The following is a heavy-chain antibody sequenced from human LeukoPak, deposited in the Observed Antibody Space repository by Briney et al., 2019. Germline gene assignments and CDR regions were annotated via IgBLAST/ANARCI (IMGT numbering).Heavy chain of an antibody. CDR1: GFTPSTYA. J-gene: IGHJ5*02. V-gene: IGHV3-23*01. Sequence: GGSLRLSCVASGFTPSTYAMNWVRQAPGKGLEWVSTISGNGGSTYYADSVKGRFTISRDNSRNTLYLQMNSLRAEDTAVYDCAKNVGSAMGPGSWGQGTLVPVSS. CDR2: ISGNGGST. CDR3: AKNVGSAMGPGS. D-gene: IGHD5-18*01.